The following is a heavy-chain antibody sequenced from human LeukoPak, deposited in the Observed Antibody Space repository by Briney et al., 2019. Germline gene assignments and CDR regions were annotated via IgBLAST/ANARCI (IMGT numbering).Heavy chain of an antibody. J-gene: IGHJ4*02. D-gene: IGHD3-22*01. CDR3: ARLRADSSGSYYFDY. Sequence: GGSLRLSCEGSAFIFSGHWMNWVRQAPGEGLEWISYISSSGGTISYADSVKGRFTISRDIAKNSLYLQMNSLRAEDTAVYYCARLRADSSGSYYFDYWGQGTLVTVSS. V-gene: IGHV3-48*04. CDR1: AFIFSGHW. CDR2: ISSSGGTI.